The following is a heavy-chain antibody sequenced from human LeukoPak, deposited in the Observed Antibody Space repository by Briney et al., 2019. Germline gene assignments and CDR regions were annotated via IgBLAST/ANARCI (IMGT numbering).Heavy chain of an antibody. J-gene: IGHJ5*02. CDR2: ISASGGSR. Sequence: GGSLRLSCAASGFTFSGYAMSWVRQAPGKGLEWVSGISASGGSRDYADSVEGRFTISRDNSKKTLSLQMNSLRAEDTAAYYCAKVDSGSYFPPWGQGTLVTVSS. D-gene: IGHD1-26*01. V-gene: IGHV3-23*01. CDR1: GFTFSGYA. CDR3: AKVDSGSYFPP.